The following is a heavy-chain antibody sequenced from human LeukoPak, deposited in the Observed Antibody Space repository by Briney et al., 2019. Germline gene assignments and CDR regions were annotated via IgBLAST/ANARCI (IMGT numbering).Heavy chain of an antibody. J-gene: IGHJ4*02. CDR3: ARHEGLWLGHSFFDY. CDR2: IYYSGST. Sequence: PSETLSLTCTVSGGSISSYYWSWIRQPPGKGLEWIGYIYYSGSTNYNPSLKSRVTISVDTSKNQFSLKLSSVTAADTAVYYCARHEGLWLGHSFFDYWGQGTLVTVSS. V-gene: IGHV4-59*08. D-gene: IGHD6-19*01. CDR1: GGSISSYY.